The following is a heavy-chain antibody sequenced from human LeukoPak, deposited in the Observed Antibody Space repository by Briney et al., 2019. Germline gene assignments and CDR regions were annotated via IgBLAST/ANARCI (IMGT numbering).Heavy chain of an antibody. J-gene: IGHJ6*03. Sequence: GGSLRLSCAASGFTFSRYSMNWVRQAPGRGLEWVSSISSSSSYIYYADSVKGRFTISRDYAKNTLFLQMNSLRAEDTAVYYCAKDGGNYYDANGSYLMRSYMDVWGKGTTVTVSS. V-gene: IGHV3-21*01. CDR1: GFTFSRYS. CDR2: ISSSSSYI. CDR3: AKDGGNYYDANGSYLMRSYMDV. D-gene: IGHD3-22*01.